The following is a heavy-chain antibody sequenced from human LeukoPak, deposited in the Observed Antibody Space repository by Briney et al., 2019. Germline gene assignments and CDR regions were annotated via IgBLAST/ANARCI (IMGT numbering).Heavy chain of an antibody. V-gene: IGHV3-9*03. CDR3: AKGYSSGWGPFDY. D-gene: IGHD6-19*01. CDR1: GFTFDDYA. Sequence: GRSLRLSCAAFGFTFDDYAMHWVRQAPGKGLEWVSGISWNSGSIGYADSVKGRFTISRDNAKNSLYLQMNSLRAEDMALYYCAKGYSSGWGPFDYWGQGTLVTVSS. CDR2: ISWNSGSI. J-gene: IGHJ4*02.